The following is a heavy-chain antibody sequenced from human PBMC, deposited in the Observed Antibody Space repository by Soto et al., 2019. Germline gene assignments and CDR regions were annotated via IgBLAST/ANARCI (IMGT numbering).Heavy chain of an antibody. CDR2: INAGNGNT. CDR1: GYTFTSYA. V-gene: IGHV1-3*01. J-gene: IGHJ5*02. D-gene: IGHD6-13*01. Sequence: EASVKVSCKASGYTFTSYAMHWVRQAPGQRLEWMGWINAGNGNTKYSQKFQGRVTITRDTSASTAYMELSSLRSEDTAVYYCAREEGIAAAGINWFDPWGQGTLVTVSS. CDR3: AREEGIAAAGINWFDP.